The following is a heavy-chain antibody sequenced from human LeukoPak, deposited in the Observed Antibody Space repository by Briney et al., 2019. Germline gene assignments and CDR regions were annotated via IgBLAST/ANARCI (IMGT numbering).Heavy chain of an antibody. Sequence: SQTLSLTCTVSGGSISSGGYYWSWIRQHPGKGLEWIGYIYYSGSTYYNPSLKSRVTISVDTSKNQFSLKLSSVTAADTAVYYCAREHSGYDPDSSNWFDPWGQGTLVTVSS. CDR2: IYYSGST. J-gene: IGHJ5*02. CDR1: GGSISSGGYY. D-gene: IGHD5-12*01. CDR3: AREHSGYDPDSSNWFDP. V-gene: IGHV4-31*03.